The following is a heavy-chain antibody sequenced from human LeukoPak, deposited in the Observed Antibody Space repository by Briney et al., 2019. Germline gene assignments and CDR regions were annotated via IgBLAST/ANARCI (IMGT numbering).Heavy chain of an antibody. CDR2: IIPIFGTA. D-gene: IGHD4-23*01. CDR1: GGTFSSYA. Sequence: GASVKVSCKASGGTFSSYAISWVRQAPGQGLEWMGGIIPIFGTANYAQKFQGRVTMTRDTSTSTVYMELSSLRSEDTAVYYCARSHLDYGGILGYWGQGTLVTVSS. V-gene: IGHV1-69*05. J-gene: IGHJ4*02. CDR3: ARSHLDYGGILGY.